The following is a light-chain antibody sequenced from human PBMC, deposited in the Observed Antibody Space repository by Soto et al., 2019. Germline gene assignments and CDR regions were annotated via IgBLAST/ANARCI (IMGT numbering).Light chain of an antibody. CDR3: QQYGTSPGT. J-gene: IGKJ1*01. V-gene: IGKV3-20*01. CDR2: GAS. CDR1: QSISSTQ. Sequence: EILFTQSPYTLSLSPGERATLSCRASQSISSTQLVWYQQKPGQAPTLLIFGASSRATGIPDRFSGSGSGTDFTLTISGLQPEDFAVYYCQQYGTSPGTFGQGTKVDIK.